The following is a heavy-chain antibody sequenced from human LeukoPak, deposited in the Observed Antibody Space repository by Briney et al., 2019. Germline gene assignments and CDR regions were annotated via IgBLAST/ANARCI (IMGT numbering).Heavy chain of an antibody. CDR3: AVIVGANRAFDI. V-gene: IGHV3-23*01. Sequence: PGGSLRLSCVASGFTFSSYAMSWVRQAPGKGLEWVSAISGSGGSTYYADSVKGRFTISRDNSKNTLYLQMNSLRAEDTAVYYCAVIVGANRAFDIWGQGTMVTVSS. CDR2: ISGSGGST. D-gene: IGHD1-26*01. CDR1: GFTFSSYA. J-gene: IGHJ3*02.